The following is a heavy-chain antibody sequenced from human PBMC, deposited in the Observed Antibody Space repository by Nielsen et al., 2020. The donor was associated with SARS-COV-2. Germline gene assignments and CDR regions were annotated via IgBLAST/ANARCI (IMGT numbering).Heavy chain of an antibody. CDR1: GFTFDDYA. Sequence: SLKISCAASGFTFDDYAMHWVRQAPGKGLEWVSGISWNSGSIGYADSVKGRFTISRDNAKNSLYLQMNSLRAEDTAVYYCATGAAAGTQNWFDPWGQGTLVTVSS. CDR3: ATGAAAGTQNWFDP. D-gene: IGHD6-13*01. J-gene: IGHJ5*02. CDR2: ISWNSGSI. V-gene: IGHV3-9*01.